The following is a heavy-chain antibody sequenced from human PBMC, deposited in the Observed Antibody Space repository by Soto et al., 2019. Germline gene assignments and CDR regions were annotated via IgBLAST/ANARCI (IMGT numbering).Heavy chain of an antibody. V-gene: IGHV3-30-3*01. D-gene: IGHD1-26*01. J-gene: IGHJ2*01. CDR2: ISYDGSAK. CDR1: GFSIHTYA. Sequence: QEQLVESGGGVMQPGRSLRLSCAGTGFSIHTYAMHWVRQAPGKGLEWVALISYDGSAKYYADSVKCRFTISRENSKNTLDVHMNSLRLEDTAVDYCASDWDRGGGSYLWSVDLWGRGSLVTVSS. CDR3: ASDWDRGGGSYLWSVDL.